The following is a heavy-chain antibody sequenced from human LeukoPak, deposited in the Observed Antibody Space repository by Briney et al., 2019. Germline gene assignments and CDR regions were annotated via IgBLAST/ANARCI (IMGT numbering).Heavy chain of an antibody. Sequence: GASVKVSCKASGYTFTSYGISWVRQAPGQGLEWMGWISAYNGNTNYAQKLQGRVTMTTDTSTSTAYMELRSLRSDDTAVYYCARDPNSSGYYYSFEYWGQGTLVTVSS. CDR3: ARDPNSSGYYYSFEY. V-gene: IGHV1-18*01. CDR1: GYTFTSYG. D-gene: IGHD3-22*01. CDR2: ISAYNGNT. J-gene: IGHJ4*02.